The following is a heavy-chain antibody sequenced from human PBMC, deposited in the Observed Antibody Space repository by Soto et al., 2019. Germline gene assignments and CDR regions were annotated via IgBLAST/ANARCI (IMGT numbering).Heavy chain of an antibody. CDR1: GGTFSSYA. CDR3: ASTVSRYYYYGMDV. CDR2: IIPIFGTA. V-gene: IGHV1-69*12. D-gene: IGHD4-4*01. Sequence: QVQLVQSGAEVKKPGSSVKVSCKASGGTFSSYAISWVRQAPGQGLEWMGGIIPIFGTANYAQKFQGRVTITADESTSTGYMELSSMRSEDTAGYYCASTVSRYYYYGMDVWGQGTTVTVSS. J-gene: IGHJ6*02.